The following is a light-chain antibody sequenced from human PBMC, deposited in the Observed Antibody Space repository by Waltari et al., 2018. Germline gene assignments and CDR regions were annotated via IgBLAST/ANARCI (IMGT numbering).Light chain of an antibody. Sequence: SYVLTQPPSVSLATGQTALITSGGANIESTSDYWYHLQPRQAPVLVMFYDSDRPPGIPDRCSGSNSGNTATLTIGRVEDDDEADYFCQVWDDSNNSGVFGGGTKLTVL. CDR1: NIESTS. CDR2: YDS. V-gene: IGLV3-21*04. CDR3: QVWDDSNNSGV. J-gene: IGLJ2*01.